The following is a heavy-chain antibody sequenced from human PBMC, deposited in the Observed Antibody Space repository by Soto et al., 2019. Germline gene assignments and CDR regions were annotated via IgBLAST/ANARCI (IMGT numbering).Heavy chain of an antibody. J-gene: IGHJ4*02. CDR2: INSDGSRT. CDR1: GCSFTNHW. CDR3: AGTSHANFDY. D-gene: IGHD2-8*01. Sequence: LGGSLTLSCAASGCSFTNHWLHWGRLGPGQGLVWVSHINSDGSRTSYADSVKGRFTISRDNAKNTLYLQVNSLTAEDTAGQCSAGTSHANFDYWGTGDLVAVSS. V-gene: IGHV3-74*01.